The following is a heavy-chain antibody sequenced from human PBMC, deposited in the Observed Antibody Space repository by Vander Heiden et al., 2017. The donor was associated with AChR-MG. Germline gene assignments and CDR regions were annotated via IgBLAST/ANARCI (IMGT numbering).Heavy chain of an antibody. J-gene: IGHJ4*02. CDR1: GFPFSRYA. CDR2: ISGSGGST. Sequence: EVQLLESGGGLVQPGGSLRLSCAASGFPFSRYAMGWVRQAPGKGVEWVSAISGSGGSTYYADSVKGRFTISRDNSKNTLYLQMNSLRAEDTAVYYCAKGAHHFGVVIPQSYYFDYWGQGTLVTVSS. V-gene: IGHV3-23*01. D-gene: IGHD3-3*01. CDR3: AKGAHHFGVVIPQSYYFDY.